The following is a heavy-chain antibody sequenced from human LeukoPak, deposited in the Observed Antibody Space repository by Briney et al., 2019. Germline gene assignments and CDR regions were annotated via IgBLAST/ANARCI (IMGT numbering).Heavy chain of an antibody. Sequence: GGSLRLSCAASGFTFSSYSMNWVRQAPGKGLEWVSYISSSSSTIYYADSVKGRFTISRDNAKNSLYLQMNSLRAEDTAVYYCARDEVGAPTPFDYWGQGTLVTVSS. J-gene: IGHJ4*02. V-gene: IGHV3-48*01. CDR2: ISSSSSTI. CDR3: ARDEVGAPTPFDY. CDR1: GFTFSSYS. D-gene: IGHD1-26*01.